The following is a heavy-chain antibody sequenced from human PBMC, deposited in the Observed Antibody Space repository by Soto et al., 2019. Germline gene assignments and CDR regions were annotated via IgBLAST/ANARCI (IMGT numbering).Heavy chain of an antibody. V-gene: IGHV1-69*01. J-gene: IGHJ3*01. CDR1: GGSFRSSA. CDR3: ARLRRDWGGELDL. Sequence: QVQLVQSGADVKKPGSSVKVSCKTSGGSFRSSAISRVRQAPAQGLEWMGEIIPVFEKANYAQNFQDRLTITADESTGTVCMQLGSLRSDDTAVYFCARLRRDWGGELDLCGQGTVVTVSS. D-gene: IGHD2-21*01. CDR2: IIPVFEKA.